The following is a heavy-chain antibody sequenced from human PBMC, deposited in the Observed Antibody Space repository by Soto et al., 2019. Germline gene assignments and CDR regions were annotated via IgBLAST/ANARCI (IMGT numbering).Heavy chain of an antibody. V-gene: IGHV3-49*03. J-gene: IGHJ5*02. Sequence: GGSLRLSCTTSGFTFGDYAISWFRQAPGKGLEWVGFIRSVDYGGTTAYAASVKGRFTISRDDSKPIAYLQMNSLKAEDTAVYYCSRDSLLGLDPWGQGTLVTVSS. D-gene: IGHD5-12*01. CDR1: GFTFGDYA. CDR2: IRSVDYGGTT. CDR3: SRDSLLGLDP.